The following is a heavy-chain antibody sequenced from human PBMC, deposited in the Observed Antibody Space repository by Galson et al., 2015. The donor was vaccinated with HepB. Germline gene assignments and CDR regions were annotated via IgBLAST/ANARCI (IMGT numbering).Heavy chain of an antibody. CDR3: AGGGDYGDYNGLHY. V-gene: IGHV1-3*01. J-gene: IGHJ4*02. CDR1: GNTFTTNV. Sequence: SVKVSCKASGNTFTTNVMHWVRQAPGQGPEWVGWINSGNGDTEFAQKFQGRVSITRDTSANTVYMYLSSLRSDDTTIYYCAGGGDYGDYNGLHYWGQGTLVTISS. CDR2: INSGNGDT. D-gene: IGHD4-17*01.